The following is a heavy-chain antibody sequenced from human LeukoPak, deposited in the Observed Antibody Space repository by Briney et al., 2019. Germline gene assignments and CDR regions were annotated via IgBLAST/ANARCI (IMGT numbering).Heavy chain of an antibody. CDR3: GISPGITGTTTGFDY. CDR1: GFTFDDYG. CDR2: INWNGGST. J-gene: IGHJ4*02. Sequence: GGSLRLSCVGSGFTFDDYGMSWVRQSPGKGLEWVAGINWNGGSTGYADSVKGRFTISRDNAKNSLYLQMNSLRGEDTALYYCGISPGITGTTTGFDYWGQGTLVIVSS. V-gene: IGHV3-20*04. D-gene: IGHD1-14*01.